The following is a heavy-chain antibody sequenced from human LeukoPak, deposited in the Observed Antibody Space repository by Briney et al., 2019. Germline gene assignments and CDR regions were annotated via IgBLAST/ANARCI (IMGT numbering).Heavy chain of an antibody. CDR2: INPSGGST. D-gene: IGHD1-26*01. V-gene: IGHV1-46*01. Sequence: ASVKVSCKASGYTFTSYYMHWVRQAPGQGLEWMGIINPSGGSTSYAQKFQGRVTMTRDTSTSTVYMELSSLRSEDTAVYYCAREGYSGSQANAFDIWGQGTMVTVSS. J-gene: IGHJ3*02. CDR3: AREGYSGSQANAFDI. CDR1: GYTFTSYY.